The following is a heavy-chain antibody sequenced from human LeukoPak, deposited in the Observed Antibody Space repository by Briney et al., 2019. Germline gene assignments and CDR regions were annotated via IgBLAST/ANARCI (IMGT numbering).Heavy chain of an antibody. J-gene: IGHJ5*02. D-gene: IGHD2-15*01. CDR2: IDPSDSYT. V-gene: IGHV5-10-1*01. CDR1: GYRFTSYW. Sequence: GESLKISCKGSGYRFTSYWISWVRQMPGKGLEWMGRIDPSDSYTNYSPSFQGHVTISADKSISTAYLQWSSLKASDTAMYYCARHGTRGYCSGGSCYSVRISWLDPWGQGTLVTVSS. CDR3: ARHGTRGYCSGGSCYSVRISWLDP.